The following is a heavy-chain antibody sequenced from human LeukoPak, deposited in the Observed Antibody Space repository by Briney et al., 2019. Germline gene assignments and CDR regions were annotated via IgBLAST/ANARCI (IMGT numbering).Heavy chain of an antibody. D-gene: IGHD3-10*01. J-gene: IGHJ6*03. Sequence: ASVKVSCKASGYTFTGYYMHWVRQAPGQGLEWMGWINPNSGGTNYAQKFQGRVTMTRDTSISTAYMELSRLRSDDTAVYYCALLPMVRGVISRTFYMDVWGKGTTVTISS. V-gene: IGHV1-2*02. CDR2: INPNSGGT. CDR3: ALLPMVRGVISRTFYMDV. CDR1: GYTFTGYY.